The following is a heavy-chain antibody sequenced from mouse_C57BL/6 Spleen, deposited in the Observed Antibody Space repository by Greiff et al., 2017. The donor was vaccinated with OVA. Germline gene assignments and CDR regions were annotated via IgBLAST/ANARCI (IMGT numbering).Heavy chain of an antibody. CDR1: GYTFTDYY. Sequence: QVQLQQSGAELVRPGASVKLSCKASGYTFTDYYINWVKQRPGQGLEWIARIYPGSGNTYYNEKFKGKATLTAEKSSSTAYMQLSSLTSEDSAVYFCARSVTGRDAMDYWGQGTSVTVSS. CDR2: IYPGSGNT. CDR3: ARSVTGRDAMDY. D-gene: IGHD4-1*01. V-gene: IGHV1-76*01. J-gene: IGHJ4*01.